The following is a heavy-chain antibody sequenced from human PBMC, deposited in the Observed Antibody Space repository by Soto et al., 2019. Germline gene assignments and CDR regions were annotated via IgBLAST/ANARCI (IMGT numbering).Heavy chain of an antibody. V-gene: IGHV3-23*01. CDR1: VFTCSSYA. Sequence: PGWSLRLSCSASVFTCSSYAMSWFRQAPGKGLEWVSAISGSGGGTYYADSVKGRFTISRDNSKNTLYLQMNSLRAEDTAVYYCANGSRFDPWGQGTLVTVSS. CDR2: ISGSGGGT. J-gene: IGHJ5*02. D-gene: IGHD3-10*01. CDR3: ANGSRFDP.